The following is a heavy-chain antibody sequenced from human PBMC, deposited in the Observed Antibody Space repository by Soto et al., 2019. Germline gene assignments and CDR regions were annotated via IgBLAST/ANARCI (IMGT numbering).Heavy chain of an antibody. V-gene: IGHV1-3*01. Sequence: QVQLVQSGAEVKKPGAAVKVSCKASGYTFTSYAMHWVRQAPGQRLEWMGWINAGNGNTKYSQKFQGRVTITRDTSASTAYMGLSSLRSEDTAVYYCARSYYGSGSYYNGNDAFDIWGQGTMVTVSS. CDR1: GYTFTSYA. J-gene: IGHJ3*02. D-gene: IGHD3-10*01. CDR3: ARSYYGSGSYYNGNDAFDI. CDR2: INAGNGNT.